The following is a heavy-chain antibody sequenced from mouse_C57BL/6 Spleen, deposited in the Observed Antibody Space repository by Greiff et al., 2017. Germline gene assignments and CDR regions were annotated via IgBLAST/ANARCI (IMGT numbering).Heavy chain of an antibody. CDR3: VRSYYGSSSWFAY. Sequence: GGGLVQPKGSLKLSCAASGFSFNTYAMNWVRQAPGKGLEWVARIRSKSNNYATYYADSVKDRFTISRDDSESMLYLQMNNLKTEDTAMYYCVRSYYGSSSWFAYWGQGTLVTVSA. CDR2: IRSKSNNYAT. D-gene: IGHD1-1*01. CDR1: GFSFNTYA. J-gene: IGHJ3*01. V-gene: IGHV10-1*01.